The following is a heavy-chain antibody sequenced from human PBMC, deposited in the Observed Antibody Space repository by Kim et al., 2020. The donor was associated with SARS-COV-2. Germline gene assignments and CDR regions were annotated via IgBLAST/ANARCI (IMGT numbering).Heavy chain of an antibody. Sequence: GGSLRLSCAASGFTFSSYAMSWVRQAPGKGLEWVSAISGSGGSTYYADSVKGRFTISRDNSKNTLYLQMNSLRAEDTSVYYCAKDDIVVTGWFDYWGQGTLVTVSS. J-gene: IGHJ4*02. CDR1: GFTFSSYA. V-gene: IGHV3-23*01. CDR2: ISGSGGST. D-gene: IGHD2-15*01. CDR3: AKDDIVVTGWFDY.